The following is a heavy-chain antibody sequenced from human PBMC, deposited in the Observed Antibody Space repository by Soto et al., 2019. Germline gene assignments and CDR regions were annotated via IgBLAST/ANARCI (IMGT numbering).Heavy chain of an antibody. Sequence: PSETLSLTCSVSGAAINGGGYFWGWARQPPGRGLEWIGSIYYTGSTSLSPSLRSRVTMSVDTSNNQFSMKLRSLTAADTAVYFCSRHGRPTGGSWYGGFCWLDPWGQGILVPASS. CDR1: GAAINGGGYF. V-gene: IGHV4-39*01. CDR2: IYYTGST. J-gene: IGHJ5*02. CDR3: SRHGRPTGGSWYGGFCWLDP. D-gene: IGHD6-13*01.